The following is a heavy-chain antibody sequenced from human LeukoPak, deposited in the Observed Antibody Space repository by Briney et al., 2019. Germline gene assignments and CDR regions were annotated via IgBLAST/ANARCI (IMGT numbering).Heavy chain of an antibody. CDR1: GDSINSYY. D-gene: IGHD1-1*01. CDR3: ATLTTPGWFNP. V-gene: IGHV4-39*07. Sequence: PSETLSLTCTVSGDSINSYYWGWIRQPPGKGLEWIGNIYYSGSTYYNPSLKSRVTISVDTSKNQFSLKLSSVTAADTAVYYCATLTTPGWFNPWGQGTLVTVSS. J-gene: IGHJ5*02. CDR2: IYYSGST.